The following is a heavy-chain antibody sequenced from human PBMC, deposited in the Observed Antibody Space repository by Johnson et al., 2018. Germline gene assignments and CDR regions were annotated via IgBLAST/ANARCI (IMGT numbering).Heavy chain of an antibody. CDR1: RFTFSNAW. Sequence: EVRLVESGGGLVKPGGSLRLSCAASRFTFSNAWMSWVRQAPGKGLEWVSGISWNSGSIGYADSVKGRFTISRDNAKNSLYLQMNSLRAEDTALYYCAKDRPYYYGMDVWGQGTTVTVSS. J-gene: IGHJ6*02. CDR2: ISWNSGSI. D-gene: IGHD6-6*01. V-gene: IGHV3-9*01. CDR3: AKDRPYYYGMDV.